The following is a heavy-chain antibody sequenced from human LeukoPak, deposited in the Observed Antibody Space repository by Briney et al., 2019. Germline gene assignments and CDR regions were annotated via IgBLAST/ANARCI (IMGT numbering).Heavy chain of an antibody. CDR2: ISSISSII. D-gene: IGHD6-13*01. CDR1: GFTFSTYS. V-gene: IGHV3-48*01. CDR3: TRSRPGTEAGQPNFDY. J-gene: IGHJ4*02. Sequence: GGSLRLSCAASGFTFSTYSMSWVRQAPGKGLEWVSYISSISSIIYYADSVKGRFTISRDNARNSLYLQMNSLRAEDTTVYYCTRSRPGTEAGQPNFDYWGQGTLVTVSS.